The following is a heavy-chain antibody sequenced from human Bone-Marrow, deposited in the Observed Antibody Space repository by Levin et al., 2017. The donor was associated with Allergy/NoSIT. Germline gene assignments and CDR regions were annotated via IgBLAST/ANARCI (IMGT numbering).Heavy chain of an antibody. Sequence: GESLKISCAASGFSSSNFALSWLRQAPGKGLEWVSTFSGGATTTWYADSVEGRFTLSRDNSNDTLYLHMNSLRDEDTAIYFCARGICTGGSCFLDYWGQGTLVTVSS. CDR1: GFSSSNFA. V-gene: IGHV3-23*01. J-gene: IGHJ4*02. CDR2: FSGGATTT. CDR3: ARGICTGGSCFLDY. D-gene: IGHD2-15*01.